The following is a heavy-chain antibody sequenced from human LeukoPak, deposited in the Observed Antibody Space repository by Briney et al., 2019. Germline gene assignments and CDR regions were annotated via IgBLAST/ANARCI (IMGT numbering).Heavy chain of an antibody. D-gene: IGHD2-2*02. CDR2: IYHSGST. V-gene: IGHV4-30-2*01. J-gene: IGHJ5*02. CDR3: ARATPCSTSCDKDGNWFDP. CDR1: GGSISSGGYY. Sequence: TLSLTCTVSGGSISSGGYYWSWIRQPPGKGLEWIGYIYHSGSTYYNPSLKSRVTISVDRSKNQFSLKLSSVTAADTAVYYCARATPCSTSCDKDGNWFDPWGQGTLVTVSS.